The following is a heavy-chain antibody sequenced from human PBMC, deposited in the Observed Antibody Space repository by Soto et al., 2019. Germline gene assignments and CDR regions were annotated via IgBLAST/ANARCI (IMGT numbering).Heavy chain of an antibody. V-gene: IGHV3-21*02. Sequence: EVQLVESGGGLVKPGGSLRLSCAASGFTFSSYSTNWVRQAPGKGLEWVSSITGSSSYIYYADSVKGRFTISRDNAKNSLYLQMNSLRAEDTAVYYCARDVYYYDSSAYWAYWGQGTLVTVSS. CDR2: ITGSSSYI. CDR1: GFTFSSYS. J-gene: IGHJ4*02. D-gene: IGHD3-22*01. CDR3: ARDVYYYDSSAYWAY.